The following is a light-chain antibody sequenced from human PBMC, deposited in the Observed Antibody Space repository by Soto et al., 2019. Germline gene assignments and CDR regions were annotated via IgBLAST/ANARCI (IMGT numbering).Light chain of an antibody. CDR3: QQTRAYPST. V-gene: IGKV1-13*02. CDR2: DAS. CDR1: QDISSL. J-gene: IGKJ4*01. Sequence: GDRVTITCRASQDISSLFAWYQQRPGNPPKLLIYDASSLESGVPSRFSGSGSGTEFTLTITSLQAEDFATYYCQQTRAYPSTFGGGTKVDI.